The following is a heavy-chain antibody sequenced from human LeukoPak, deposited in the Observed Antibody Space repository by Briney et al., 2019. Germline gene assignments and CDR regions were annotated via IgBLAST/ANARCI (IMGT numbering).Heavy chain of an antibody. CDR2: INGDGSST. Sequence: GGSLRLSCAASGFTFSSYWMHWVRQAPGKGLVWVSGINGDGSSTSYADSVKGRFTISRDNSKNTLYLQMNSLRAEDTAVYYCARDMPDSSGYYGAFDIWGQGTMVTVSS. D-gene: IGHD3-22*01. CDR1: GFTFSSYW. V-gene: IGHV3-74*01. J-gene: IGHJ3*02. CDR3: ARDMPDSSGYYGAFDI.